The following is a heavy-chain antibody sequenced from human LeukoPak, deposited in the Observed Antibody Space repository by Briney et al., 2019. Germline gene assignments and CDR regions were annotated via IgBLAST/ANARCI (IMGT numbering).Heavy chain of an antibody. Sequence: SETLSLTCTVSSGSIISYYWSWIRQPPGKGLEWIGYIYYSGITEYSPSLKGRVTISVETSKNQFSLRLSSVTAADAAVYYCARHAADTVMLDNWGQGTLVTVSS. J-gene: IGHJ4*02. D-gene: IGHD5-18*01. CDR2: IYYSGIT. V-gene: IGHV4-59*08. CDR3: ARHAADTVMLDN. CDR1: SGSIISYY.